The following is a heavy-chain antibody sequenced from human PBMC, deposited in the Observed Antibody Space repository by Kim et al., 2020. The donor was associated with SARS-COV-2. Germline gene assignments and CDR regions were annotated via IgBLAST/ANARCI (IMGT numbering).Heavy chain of an antibody. Sequence: GGSLRLSCAASGFTFSSYWMSWVRQAPGKGLEWVANIKQDGSEKYYVDSVKGRFTISRDNAKNSLYLQMNSLRAEDTAVYYCARAPSSGWRGLAGWFDPWGQGTLVTVSS. CDR3: ARAPSSGWRGLAGWFDP. D-gene: IGHD6-19*01. J-gene: IGHJ5*02. CDR1: GFTFSSYW. CDR2: IKQDGSEK. V-gene: IGHV3-7*04.